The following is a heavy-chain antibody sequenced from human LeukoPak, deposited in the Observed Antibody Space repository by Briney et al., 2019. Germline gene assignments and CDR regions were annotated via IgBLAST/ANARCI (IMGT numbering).Heavy chain of an antibody. CDR2: ISGSGVST. CDR3: AKARVNSGYVRGASDY. J-gene: IGHJ4*02. D-gene: IGHD5-12*01. V-gene: IGHV3-23*01. CDR1: GFTFSSYT. Sequence: PGGSLRLSCAASGFTFSSYTMNWVRQAPGKGLEWVSAISGSGVSTYCADSVKGRFTISRDDSKNTLFLQMNSLRAEDTAVYYCAKARVNSGYVRGASDYWGQGSLVTVSS.